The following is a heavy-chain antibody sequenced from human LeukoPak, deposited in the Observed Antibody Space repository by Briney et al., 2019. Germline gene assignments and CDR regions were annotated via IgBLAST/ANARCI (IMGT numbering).Heavy chain of an antibody. CDR1: GGSISSYY. D-gene: IGHD6-13*01. CDR3: ARLAGAAAGPYFDY. J-gene: IGHJ4*02. V-gene: IGHV4-59*08. CDR2: IYYSGST. Sequence: SETLSLTCTVSGGSISSYYWSWIRQPPGKGLEWIGYIYYSGSTNYNPSLKSRVAISEDTSKNQFSLKLSSVTAADTAVYYCARLAGAAAGPYFDYWGQGTLVTVSS.